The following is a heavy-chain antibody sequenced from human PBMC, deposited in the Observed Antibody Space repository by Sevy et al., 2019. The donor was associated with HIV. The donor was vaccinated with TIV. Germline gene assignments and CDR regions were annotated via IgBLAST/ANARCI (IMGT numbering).Heavy chain of an antibody. Sequence: GGCLRLSCAASGFTVGSNYMSWVRQAPGKGLEWVSIIYSGVTTSYADSVKGRFTIPRDNSKNTLYLQMNSLRAEDTAVYYCARVSVYYYHSSGYYTTGNAFDIWGQGTMVTVSS. CDR3: ARVSVYYYHSSGYYTTGNAFDI. CDR2: IYSGVTT. CDR1: GFTVGSNY. D-gene: IGHD3-22*01. V-gene: IGHV3-53*01. J-gene: IGHJ3*02.